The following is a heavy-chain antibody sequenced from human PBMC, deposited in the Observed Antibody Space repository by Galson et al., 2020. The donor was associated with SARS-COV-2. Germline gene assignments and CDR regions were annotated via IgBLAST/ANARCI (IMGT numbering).Heavy chain of an antibody. CDR1: GFTFSSHW. J-gene: IGHJ4*02. CDR3: ARGHWGRDY. V-gene: IGHV3-7*04. CDR2: IKPDGSDK. D-gene: IGHD7-27*01. Sequence: GESLKISCVGSGFTFSSHWMSWVRQAPGKGLEWVADIKPDGSDKYYVDSVKGRFTIARDNAKNSVYLQMNRLGAEDTAVYYCARGHWGRDYWGQGTLVTVSS.